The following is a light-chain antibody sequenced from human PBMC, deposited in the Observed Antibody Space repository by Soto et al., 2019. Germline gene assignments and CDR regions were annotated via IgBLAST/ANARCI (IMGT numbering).Light chain of an antibody. Sequence: EIVMTQSPATLSVSPGERATLSCRASQSVSINLAWYQQKPGQAPRLLIYGASTRATGIPARFSGSGSGTEFTLTISSLQSEVFAVYYCQHYNNWPPWTFGQGTKVEIK. V-gene: IGKV3-15*01. CDR2: GAS. CDR3: QHYNNWPPWT. CDR1: QSVSIN. J-gene: IGKJ1*01.